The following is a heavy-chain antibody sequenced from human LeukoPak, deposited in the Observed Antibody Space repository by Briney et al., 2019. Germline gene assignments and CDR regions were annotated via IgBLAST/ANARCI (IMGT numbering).Heavy chain of an antibody. D-gene: IGHD3-9*01. CDR3: ARGGAISIRYFDSGFDY. Sequence: GGSLRLSCAASGFTFSSYWMSWVRQAPGKGLEWVANIKQDGSEKYYVDSVKGRFTISRDNAKNSLYLQMNSLRAEDPAVYYCARGGAISIRYFDSGFDYWGQGTLVTVSS. CDR2: IKQDGSEK. J-gene: IGHJ4*02. CDR1: GFTFSSYW. V-gene: IGHV3-7*03.